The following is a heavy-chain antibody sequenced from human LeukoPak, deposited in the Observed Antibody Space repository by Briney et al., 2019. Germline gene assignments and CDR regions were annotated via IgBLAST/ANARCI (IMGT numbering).Heavy chain of an antibody. V-gene: IGHV4-34*01. CDR1: GGSFSGYY. J-gene: IGHJ4*02. Sequence: SETLSLTCAVYGGSFSGYYWSWIRQPPGKGLEWIGEINHSGSTNYNPSLKSRVTISVDTSKNQFSLKLSSVTAADTAVYYCARPLSGYDSGGREPLVTVS. CDR2: INHSGST. CDR3: ARPLSGYDS. D-gene: IGHD5-12*01.